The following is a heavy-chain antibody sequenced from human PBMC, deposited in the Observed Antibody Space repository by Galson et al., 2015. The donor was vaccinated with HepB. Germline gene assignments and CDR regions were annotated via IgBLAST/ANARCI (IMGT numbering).Heavy chain of an antibody. J-gene: IGHJ4*02. CDR3: ARGARRYSSGWYFFGY. D-gene: IGHD6-19*01. CDR2: MNPNSGNT. CDR1: GSTFTSYD. V-gene: IGHV1-8*01. Sequence: SVKVSCKASGSTFTSYDINWVRQATGQGLEWMGWMNPNSGNTGYAQKFQGRVTMTRNTSISTAYMELSSLRSEDTAVYYCARGARRYSSGWYFFGYWGQGTLVTVSS.